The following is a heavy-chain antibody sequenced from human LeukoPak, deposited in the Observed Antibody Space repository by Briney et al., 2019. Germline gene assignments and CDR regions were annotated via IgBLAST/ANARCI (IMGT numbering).Heavy chain of an antibody. CDR3: ARSVDFWSGSDY. J-gene: IGHJ4*02. Sequence: SVKVSCKASGGTFSSYAISWVRQAPGQGLEWMGGIIPIFGTANYAQKFQGRVTITTDESTSTAYTELSSLRSEDTAVYYCARSVDFWSGSDYWGQGTLVTVSS. CDR1: GGTFSSYA. D-gene: IGHD3-3*01. V-gene: IGHV1-69*05. CDR2: IIPIFGTA.